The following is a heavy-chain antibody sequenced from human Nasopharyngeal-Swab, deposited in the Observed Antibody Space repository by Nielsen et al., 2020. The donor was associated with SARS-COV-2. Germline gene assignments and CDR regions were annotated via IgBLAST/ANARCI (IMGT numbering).Heavy chain of an antibody. CDR3: AREEDILVVPAAGLDY. J-gene: IGHJ4*02. D-gene: IGHD2-2*01. V-gene: IGHV1-46*01. CDR2: INPSGGST. CDR1: GYTFTSYY. Sequence: ASVKVSCKASGYTFTSYYMHWVRQAPGQGPEWMGIINPSGGSTSYDQKFQGRVTMTRDTSTSTVYMELSSLRSEDTAGYYCAREEDILVVPAAGLDYWGQGTLVTVSS.